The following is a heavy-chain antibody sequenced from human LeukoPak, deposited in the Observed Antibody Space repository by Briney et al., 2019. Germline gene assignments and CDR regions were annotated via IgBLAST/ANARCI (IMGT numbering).Heavy chain of an antibody. CDR1: GYTFTGYY. V-gene: IGHV1-2*02. CDR3: ARHEWRSSGSRPFDY. D-gene: IGHD3-22*01. J-gene: IGHJ4*02. Sequence: ASVKVSCKASGYTFTGYYMHWVRQAPGQGLEWMGWINPNSGGTNYAQKFQGRVTMTRDTSISTAYMELSRLRSDDTAVYYCARHEWRSSGSRPFDYWGQGTLVTVSS. CDR2: INPNSGGT.